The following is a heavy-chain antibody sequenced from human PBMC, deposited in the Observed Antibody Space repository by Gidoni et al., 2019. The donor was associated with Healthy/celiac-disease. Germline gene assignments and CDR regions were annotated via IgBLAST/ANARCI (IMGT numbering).Heavy chain of an antibody. CDR3: ARRYEIYCGGDCYSGDAFDI. D-gene: IGHD2-21*02. CDR1: AGTFSSYA. Sequence: QVQLVQSGAEVKKPGSSVKVSCMASAGTFSSYAISWVRQAPGQGLEWMGGIIPIFGTANYAQKFQGRVTITADKSTSTAYMELSSLRSEDTAVYYCARRYEIYCGGDCYSGDAFDIWGQGTMVTVSS. V-gene: IGHV1-69*06. CDR2: IIPIFGTA. J-gene: IGHJ3*02.